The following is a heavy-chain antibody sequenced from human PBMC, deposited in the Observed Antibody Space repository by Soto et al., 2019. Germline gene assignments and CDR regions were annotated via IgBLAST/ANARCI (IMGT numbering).Heavy chain of an antibody. CDR1: GGSISSSSYY. D-gene: IGHD3-16*01. J-gene: IGHJ6*03. CDR2: FYYSGST. CDR3: ARHPRLEERTYYYYMDV. Sequence: SETLSLTCTVSGGSISSSSYYWGWIRQPPGKGLEWIGSFYYSGSTYYNPSLKSRVTISVDTSKNQFSLKLSSVTAADTAVYYCARHPRLEERTYYYYMDVWGKGTTVTVSS. V-gene: IGHV4-39*01.